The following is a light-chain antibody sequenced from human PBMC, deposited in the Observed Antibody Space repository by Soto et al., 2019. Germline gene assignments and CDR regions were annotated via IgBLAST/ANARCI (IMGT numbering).Light chain of an antibody. CDR3: QTWGNGVVV. V-gene: IGLV4-69*01. Sequence: QSVLTQSPSASASLGASVKLTCTLSSGHSTYAIAWHQQQPEKGPRYLTKVKSDGSHSKGDGIPDRFSGSSSGAERYLTISSLQSEDEADYYCQTWGNGVVVFGGGTKLTVL. J-gene: IGLJ2*01. CDR1: SGHSTYA. CDR2: VKSDGSH.